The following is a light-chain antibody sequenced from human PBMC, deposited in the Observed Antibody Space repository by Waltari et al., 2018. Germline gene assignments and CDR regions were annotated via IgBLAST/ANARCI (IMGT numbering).Light chain of an antibody. CDR3: NSYAGSKHYV. CDR1: SSDVGGYDY. J-gene: IGLJ1*01. Sequence: QSALTQPPSASGSPGQSVTISCTGTSSDVGGYDYVSWYQQHPGKAPKLMIYDVNKRPSGVPDRFSGSKSGNTASLTVSGLQAEDEADYFCNSYAGSKHYVFGTGTKLTVL. V-gene: IGLV2-8*01. CDR2: DVN.